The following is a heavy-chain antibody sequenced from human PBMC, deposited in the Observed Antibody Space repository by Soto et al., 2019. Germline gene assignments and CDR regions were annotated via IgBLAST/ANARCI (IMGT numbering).Heavy chain of an antibody. Sequence: QTGGSLRLSCAASGFTFRNYAMHWVRQAPGKGLEWVAVISYDGSNQYYADSVKGRFTISRDNSKNTLHLQMNSLRPEDTAVYYCVRVYSHGLNWFDPWGQGTLVTVSS. V-gene: IGHV3-30-3*01. D-gene: IGHD5-18*01. J-gene: IGHJ5*02. CDR2: ISYDGSNQ. CDR3: VRVYSHGLNWFDP. CDR1: GFTFRNYA.